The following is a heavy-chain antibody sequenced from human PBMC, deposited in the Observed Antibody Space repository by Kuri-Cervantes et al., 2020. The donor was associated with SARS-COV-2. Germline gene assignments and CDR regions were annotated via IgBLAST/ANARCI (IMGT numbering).Heavy chain of an antibody. J-gene: IGHJ3*02. Sequence: GGSLRLSCAASGFTFSSYSMNWVRQAPGKGLEWVSSISSSSSYIYYADSVKGRFTISRDNAKNSLYLQMNSLRAEDTAVYYCAREGGLRAFDIWGQGTMVTVSS. V-gene: IGHV3-21*01. CDR3: AREGGLRAFDI. CDR1: GFTFSSYS. D-gene: IGHD3-16*01. CDR2: ISSSSSYI.